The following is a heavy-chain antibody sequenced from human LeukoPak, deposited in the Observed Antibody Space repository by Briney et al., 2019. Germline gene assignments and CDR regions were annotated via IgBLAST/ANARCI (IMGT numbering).Heavy chain of an antibody. CDR1: GFILGDYW. CDR2: INNNGSDT. J-gene: IGHJ4*02. D-gene: IGHD5-12*01. CDR3: AKDRMHSGYDGIGY. V-gene: IGHV3-74*01. Sequence: PGGSLRLSCAASGFILGDYWMHWVRQTPEKGLVWVSRINNNGSDTIYADSVKGRFTTSRDNAKNTLYLEMNSLRAEDTALYYCAKDRMHSGYDGIGYWGQGTLVTVSS.